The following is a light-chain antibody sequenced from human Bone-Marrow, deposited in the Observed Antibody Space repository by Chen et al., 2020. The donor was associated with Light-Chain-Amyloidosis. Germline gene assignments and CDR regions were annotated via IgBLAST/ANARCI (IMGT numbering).Light chain of an antibody. CDR1: SGDVGTYNY. V-gene: IGLV2-14*01. CDR3: SSFTSSSSYV. CDR2: AVS. J-gene: IGLJ1*01. Sequence: QSALTQHAPVSGSPGQSVTISCTGTSGDVGTYNYVSWYQQHPGKAPKVMIYAVSNRPSGVSNRFSGSKSGNTASLTISGLQAEDEADYYCSSFTSSSSYVFGPGTKVTVL.